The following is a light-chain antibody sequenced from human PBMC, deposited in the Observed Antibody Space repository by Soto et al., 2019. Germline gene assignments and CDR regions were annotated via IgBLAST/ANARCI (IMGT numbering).Light chain of an antibody. J-gene: IGLJ1*01. V-gene: IGLV2-14*01. CDR1: SSDVGGYNY. CDR3: SSYTSSSTSV. Sequence: QSVLTQPASVSGSPGQSITISCTGTSSDVGGYNYVSWYQQHPGKAPKLMIYDVSNRPSGVSNRFSGSKSGNTASLTISGLQAEDEADYYCSSYTSSSTSVFGTGTKVTRP. CDR2: DVS.